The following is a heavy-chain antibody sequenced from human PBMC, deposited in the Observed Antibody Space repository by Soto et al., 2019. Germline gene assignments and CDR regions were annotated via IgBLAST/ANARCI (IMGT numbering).Heavy chain of an antibody. CDR3: ASFPLYYYDSSGYLDY. CDR2: ISSSGSTI. V-gene: IGHV3-11*01. J-gene: IGHJ4*02. CDR1: GFTFSDYY. D-gene: IGHD3-22*01. Sequence: PGGSLRLSCAASGFTFSDYYMSWIRQAPGKGLEWVSYISSSGSTIYYADSVKGRFTISRDNAKNSLYLQMNSLRAEDTAVYYCASFPLYYYDSSGYLDYWGQGTLVTVSS.